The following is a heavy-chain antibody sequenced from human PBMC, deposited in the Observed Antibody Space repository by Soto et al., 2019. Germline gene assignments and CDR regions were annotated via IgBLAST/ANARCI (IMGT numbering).Heavy chain of an antibody. CDR2: ISGSGGST. V-gene: IGHV3-23*01. Sequence: GGSLRLSCAASGFTFSSYAMSWVRQAPGKGPEWVSAISGSGGSTYYADSVKGRFTISRDNAKNSLYLQMNSLRAEDTAVYYCAVTNIEVGDYDYIWGSYRPRAPHGWFDPWGQGTLVTVSS. D-gene: IGHD3-16*02. CDR3: AVTNIEVGDYDYIWGSYRPRAPHGWFDP. J-gene: IGHJ5*02. CDR1: GFTFSSYA.